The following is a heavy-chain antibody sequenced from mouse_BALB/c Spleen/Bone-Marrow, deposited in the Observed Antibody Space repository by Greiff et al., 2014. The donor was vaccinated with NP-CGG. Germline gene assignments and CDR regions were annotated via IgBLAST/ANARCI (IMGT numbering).Heavy chain of an antibody. CDR1: GFTFSYFG. D-gene: IGHD4-1*01. CDR3: ARERTGFDY. V-gene: IGHV5-17*02. CDR2: ISSGSSII. Sequence: EVQVVESGGGLVQPGGSRKLSCAASGFTFSYFGMHWVRQAPEKGLEWVAYISSGSSIIYYADTVKGRFTISRDDPKNTPFLQMTSLRSEDTAMYYCARERTGFDYWGQGTTLTVSS. J-gene: IGHJ2*01.